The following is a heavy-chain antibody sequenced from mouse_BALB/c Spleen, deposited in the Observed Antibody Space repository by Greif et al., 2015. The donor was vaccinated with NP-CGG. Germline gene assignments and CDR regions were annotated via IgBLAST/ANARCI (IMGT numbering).Heavy chain of an antibody. J-gene: IGHJ3*01. Sequence: EVMLVESGGGLVKPGGSLKLSCAASGFAFSSYDMSWVRQTPEKRLEWVAYISSGGGSTYYPDTVKGRFTISRDNAKNTLYLQMSSLKSEDTAMYYCARHEGYEDLAYWGQGTLVTVSA. CDR2: ISSGGGST. D-gene: IGHD2-2*01. CDR3: ARHEGYEDLAY. CDR1: GFAFSSYD. V-gene: IGHV5-12-1*01.